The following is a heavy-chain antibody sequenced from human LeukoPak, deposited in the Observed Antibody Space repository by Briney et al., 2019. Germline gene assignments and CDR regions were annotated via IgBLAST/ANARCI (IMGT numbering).Heavy chain of an antibody. J-gene: IGHJ4*02. CDR3: ARTEQYFSSSSSKY. CDR2: INPNSGGT. D-gene: IGHD6-6*01. Sequence: ASVKVSCKASGYTFTGYYMHWVRQAPGQGHEWMGWINPNSGGTNYAQKFQGRVTMTRDTSISTAYMELSRLRSDDTAVYYCARTEQYFSSSSSKYWGQGTLVTVSS. V-gene: IGHV1-2*02. CDR1: GYTFTGYY.